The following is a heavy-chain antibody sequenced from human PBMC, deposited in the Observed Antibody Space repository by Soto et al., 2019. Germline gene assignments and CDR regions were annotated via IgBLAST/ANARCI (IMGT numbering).Heavy chain of an antibody. CDR3: ARGRPRSGPPFYYYGLDV. D-gene: IGHD1-26*01. Sequence: QVQLVQSGAAVKKPGSSVKVSCKASGGTFSTYVSSWVRQAPGQGLEWMGRVIPMSGSSNYAQKFQGRVTITADKDTSIAYMEVRSLRSEDTAVYYCARGRPRSGPPFYYYGLDVWGQGTTVIVSS. V-gene: IGHV1-69*06. CDR2: VIPMSGSS. CDR1: GGTFSTYV. J-gene: IGHJ6*02.